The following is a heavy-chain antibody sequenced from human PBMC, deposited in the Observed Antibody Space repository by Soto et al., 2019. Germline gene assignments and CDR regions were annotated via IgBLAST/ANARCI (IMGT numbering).Heavy chain of an antibody. Sequence: PSETLSLTCGVSGGTIRSPDWWTWVRQPPGKGLEWIGEIFQSGITNYTPSLESRVTISVDKSKTQFSLTLTSVTAADTAVYFCARGRGRYSSGWPCFDPWGQGILVT. D-gene: IGHD6-19*01. J-gene: IGHJ5*02. CDR2: IFQSGIT. CDR1: GGTIRSPDW. V-gene: IGHV4-4*02. CDR3: ARGRGRYSSGWPCFDP.